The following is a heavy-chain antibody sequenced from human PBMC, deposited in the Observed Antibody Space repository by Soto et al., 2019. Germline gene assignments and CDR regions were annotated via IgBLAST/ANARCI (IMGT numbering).Heavy chain of an antibody. CDR3: ASPRLSGYGSSWYSSSLDY. D-gene: IGHD6-13*01. V-gene: IGHV3-74*01. CDR1: GLTFSSYW. J-gene: IGHJ4*02. CDR2: INSDGSST. Sequence: EVQLVESGGGLVQPGGSLRLSCAASGLTFSSYWMHWVRQAPGKGLVWVSRINSDGSSTSYADSVKGRFTISRDNAKNTLYRQMNSLRADDTAVYYCASPRLSGYGSSWYSSSLDYWGQGTQVTVSS.